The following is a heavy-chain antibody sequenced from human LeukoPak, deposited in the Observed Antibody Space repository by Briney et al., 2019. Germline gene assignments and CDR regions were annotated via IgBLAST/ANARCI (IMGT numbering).Heavy chain of an antibody. J-gene: IGHJ5*02. V-gene: IGHV3-53*01. CDR3: ARPSSGSGWFDP. Sequence: QSGGSLRLSCAASGFTISSNYMSWVRQAPGKGLEWVLVIYSGGSTYYADSVKGRFTISRDNSKNTLYLQMNSLRAEDTAVYYCARPSSGSGWFDPWGQGTLVTVSS. CDR2: IYSGGST. D-gene: IGHD6-19*01. CDR1: GFTISSNY.